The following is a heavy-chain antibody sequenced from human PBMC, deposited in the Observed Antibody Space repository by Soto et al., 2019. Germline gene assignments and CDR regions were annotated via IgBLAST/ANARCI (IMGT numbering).Heavy chain of an antibody. CDR3: ARGRSTSTWSSDY. CDR2: IYYSGNT. J-gene: IGHJ4*02. Sequence: PSETLSLTCTVSGGSISNYQWTWIRQPPGKGLEYVGYIYYSGNTNYNPSLKGRITMSIDTPRNQFSLRLTSVTAAVTAVYYCARGRSTSTWSSDYWGQGTLVTVSS. CDR1: GGSISNYQ. V-gene: IGHV4-59*13. D-gene: IGHD2-2*01.